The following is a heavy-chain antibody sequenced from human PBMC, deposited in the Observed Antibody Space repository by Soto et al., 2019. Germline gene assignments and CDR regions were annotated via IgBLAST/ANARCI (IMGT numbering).Heavy chain of an antibody. CDR2: ISDYNGNT. J-gene: IGHJ4*02. D-gene: IGHD6-13*01. CDR1: GYTFTSYG. Sequence: ASVKVSCKASGYTFTSYGISWVRQAPGQGLEWMGWISDYNGNTNYAQKLQGRVTRTTDTSTSTAYMELRSLRSDDTAVYYCARQTGYSSSWYFDYWGQGTLVTVSS. V-gene: IGHV1-18*01. CDR3: ARQTGYSSSWYFDY.